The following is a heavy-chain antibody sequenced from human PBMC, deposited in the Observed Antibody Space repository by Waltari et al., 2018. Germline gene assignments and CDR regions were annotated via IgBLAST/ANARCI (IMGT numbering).Heavy chain of an antibody. CDR1: GYTFTDYY. V-gene: IGHV1-69-2*01. J-gene: IGHJ3*02. CDR3: ATLAYCSSTSCQEAFDI. D-gene: IGHD2-2*01. Sequence: EVQLVQSGAEVKKPGATVKISCKVSGYTFTDYYMHWVQQAPGKGLEWMGLVDPEDGETIYAEKFQGRVTITADTSTDTAYMELRSLRSEDTAVYYCATLAYCSSTSCQEAFDIWGQGTMVTVSS. CDR2: VDPEDGET.